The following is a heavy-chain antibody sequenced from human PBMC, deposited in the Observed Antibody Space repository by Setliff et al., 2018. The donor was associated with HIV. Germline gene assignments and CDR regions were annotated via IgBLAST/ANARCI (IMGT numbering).Heavy chain of an antibody. V-gene: IGHV4-38-2*02. D-gene: IGHD1-26*01. CDR3: ARDGYLVGATRFDY. CDR2: MYHSGST. CDR1: GYSISRGYF. Sequence: SETLSLTCAVSGYSISRGYFWGWIRQPPGKGLEWIGSMYHSGSTYYNPSLKSRVTMSLDTSKNQFSMNLSSVTAADTAVYYCARDGYLVGATRFDYWGQGTLVTVSS. J-gene: IGHJ4*02.